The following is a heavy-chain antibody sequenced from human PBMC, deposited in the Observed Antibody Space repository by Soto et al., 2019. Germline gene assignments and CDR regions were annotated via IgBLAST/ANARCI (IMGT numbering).Heavy chain of an antibody. V-gene: IGHV3-73*01. J-gene: IGHJ6*02. D-gene: IGHD1-26*01. Sequence: PGGSLRLSCAASGFTFSGSAMHWVRQASGKGLEWVGRIRSKANSYATAYAASVKGRFTISRDDSKNTAYLQMNSLKTEDTAVYYCTRGSYPEGAGYYYYGMDVWGQGTTVTVSS. CDR3: TRGSYPEGAGYYYYGMDV. CDR1: GFTFSGSA. CDR2: IRSKANSYAT.